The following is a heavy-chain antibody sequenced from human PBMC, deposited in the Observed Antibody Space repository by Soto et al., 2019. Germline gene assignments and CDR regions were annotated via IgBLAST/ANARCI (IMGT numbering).Heavy chain of an antibody. CDR2: INREGTT. Sequence: QVQIEQWGAGLLKASETLSLTCAVSGGTFGGYYWSWIRQSAGKGLEWIGEINREGTTYYNPSLRSRLSMSIDTAKNRFSLTVTSVTAADTAVYYCARGIRYFPIWGQGTVVSVSA. CDR3: ARGIRYFPI. CDR1: GGTFGGYY. D-gene: IGHD3-9*01. J-gene: IGHJ3*02. V-gene: IGHV4-34*01.